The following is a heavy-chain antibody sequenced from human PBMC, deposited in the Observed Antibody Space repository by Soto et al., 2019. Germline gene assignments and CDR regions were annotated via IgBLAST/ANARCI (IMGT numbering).Heavy chain of an antibody. Sequence: GGSLRLSCAASGFTFSSYGMHWVRQAPGKGLEWVAVIWYDGSNKYYADNVKGRFTISRDNSKNTLYLQMNSLRAEDTAVYYFARDPAIFGVVINYYYYMDVWGKGTTVTVSS. CDR2: IWYDGSNK. CDR3: ARDPAIFGVVINYYYYMDV. CDR1: GFTFSSYG. D-gene: IGHD3-3*01. J-gene: IGHJ6*03. V-gene: IGHV3-33*01.